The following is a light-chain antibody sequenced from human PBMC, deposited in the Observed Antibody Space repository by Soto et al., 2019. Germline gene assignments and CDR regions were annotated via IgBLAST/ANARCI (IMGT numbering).Light chain of an antibody. V-gene: IGKV3-20*01. CDR2: GAS. J-gene: IGKJ1*01. CDR1: QSVSSSY. Sequence: ETVLKQSPGTLSLSPGERATLSCRASQSVSSSYLAWYQQKPGQAPRLLIYGASNRATGIPDRFSGSGSGTDFTLTISRLEPEDFAVYYCQQYGSSGTFGQGTKVDIK. CDR3: QQYGSSGT.